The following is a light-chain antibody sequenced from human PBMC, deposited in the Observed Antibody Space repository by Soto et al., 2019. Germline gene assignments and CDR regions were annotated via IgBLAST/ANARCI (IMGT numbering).Light chain of an antibody. J-gene: IGLJ1*01. CDR1: SSDVGGYKY. CDR3: SSYTSSTTPVYV. CDR2: EVS. Sequence: QSVLTQPASVSGSPGQSITISCTGTSSDVGGYKYVSWYQQHPDKAPKLMIYEVSNRPSGVSNRFSGSESGNTASLTISGLQAEDEADYYCSSYTSSTTPVYVFGTGTKLTVL. V-gene: IGLV2-14*01.